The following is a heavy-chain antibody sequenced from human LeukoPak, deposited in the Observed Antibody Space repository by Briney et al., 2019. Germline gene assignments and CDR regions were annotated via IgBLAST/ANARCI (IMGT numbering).Heavy chain of an antibody. Sequence: GASLRLSCAASGFTFSIYGMSWVRQAPGRGLEWVSSISGSGDSTYYADSVKGRFTISRDNSKNTLYLQMNSLRHEDTAVYYCAKGCASTSCYTSEYWGQGTLVTVSS. CDR1: GFTFSIYG. D-gene: IGHD2-2*02. CDR2: ISGSGDST. J-gene: IGHJ4*02. V-gene: IGHV3-23*01. CDR3: AKGCASTSCYTSEY.